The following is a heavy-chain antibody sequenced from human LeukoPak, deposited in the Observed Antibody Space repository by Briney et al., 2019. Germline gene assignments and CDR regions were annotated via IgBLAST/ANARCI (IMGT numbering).Heavy chain of an antibody. CDR3: ARVAIRMPGTPENWFDP. CDR2: ISSSGSTI. V-gene: IGHV3-48*03. J-gene: IGHJ5*02. Sequence: PGGSLRLSCAASGFTFSSYEMNWVRQAPGKGLEWVSYISSSGSTIYYADSVKGRFTISRDNAKNSLYLQMNSLRAEDTAVYYCARVAIRMPGTPENWFDPWGQGTLVTVSS. D-gene: IGHD6-13*01. CDR1: GFTFSSYE.